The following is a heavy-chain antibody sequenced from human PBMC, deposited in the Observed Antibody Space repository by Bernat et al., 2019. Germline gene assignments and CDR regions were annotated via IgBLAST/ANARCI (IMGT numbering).Heavy chain of an antibody. CDR3: ARALYSGYELDY. CDR2: IYHSGST. Sequence: QVQLQESGPGLVKPSETLSLTCAVSGYSISSGYYWGWIRQPPGKGLEWIGSIYHSGSTYYNPSLKSRVTISVDTSKSQFSLKLSSVTAADTAVYYCARALYSGYELDYWGQGTLVTVSS. V-gene: IGHV4-38-2*01. J-gene: IGHJ4*02. CDR1: GYSISSGYY. D-gene: IGHD5-12*01.